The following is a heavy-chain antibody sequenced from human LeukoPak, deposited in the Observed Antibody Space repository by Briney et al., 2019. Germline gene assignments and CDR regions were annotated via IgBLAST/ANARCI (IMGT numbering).Heavy chain of an antibody. J-gene: IGHJ5*02. D-gene: IGHD2-15*01. Sequence: ASVKVSCKASGYTFTSYGISWVRQAPGQGLEWMGWISAYNGNTNYAQKLQGRVTMTTDTSTSTAYMELRSLRSEDTAVYYCATVPIRSHPSPWFDPWGQGTLVTVSS. CDR2: ISAYNGNT. CDR1: GYTFTSYG. V-gene: IGHV1-18*01. CDR3: ATVPIRSHPSPWFDP.